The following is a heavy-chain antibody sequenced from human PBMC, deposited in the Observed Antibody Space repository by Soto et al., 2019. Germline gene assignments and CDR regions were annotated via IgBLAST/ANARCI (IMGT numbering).Heavy chain of an antibody. V-gene: IGHV2-70*11. CDR2: IDWDDDK. CDR1: GFSLSTSGMC. D-gene: IGHD3-9*01. J-gene: IGHJ4*02. Sequence: SGPTLVNPTQTLTLTCTFSGFSLSTSGMCVSWIRQPPGKALEWLARIDWDDDKYYSTSLKTRLTISKDTSKNQVVLTMTNMDPVDTATYYCARMVRYFDQASTGFDYWGQGTLVTVSS. CDR3: ARMVRYFDQASTGFDY.